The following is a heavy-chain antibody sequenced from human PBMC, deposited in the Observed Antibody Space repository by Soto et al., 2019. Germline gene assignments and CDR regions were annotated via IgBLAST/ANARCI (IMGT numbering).Heavy chain of an antibody. CDR1: GFTFSAYY. J-gene: IGHJ4*02. D-gene: IGHD3-10*01. CDR3: AGARCYGSGTYYCDY. CDR2: MSISGSTM. V-gene: IGHV3-11*01. Sequence: GGSLRPFCSPSGFTFSAYYTSFIRRAPGRGLEWVSFMSISGSTMYYANYVKGRFTIARDNAKNALYLQMNSLRVDDTTVDYCAGARCYGSGTYYCDYWGQGTLVTVSS.